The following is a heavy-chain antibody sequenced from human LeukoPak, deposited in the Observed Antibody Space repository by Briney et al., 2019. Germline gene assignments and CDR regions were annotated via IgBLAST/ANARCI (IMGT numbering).Heavy chain of an antibody. CDR1: GGSFSGYY. CDR3: ARRQWLVPFDY. Sequence: SETLSLTCAVYGGSFSGYYWSWIRQPPGKGLEWIGEINHSGSTNYNPSLKSRVTISVDTSKNQFSLKLSSVTAADTAVCYCARRQWLVPFDYWGQGTLVTVSS. CDR2: INHSGST. V-gene: IGHV4-34*01. J-gene: IGHJ4*02. D-gene: IGHD6-19*01.